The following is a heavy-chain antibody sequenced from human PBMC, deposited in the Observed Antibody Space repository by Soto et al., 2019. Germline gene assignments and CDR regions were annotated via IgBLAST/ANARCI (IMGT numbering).Heavy chain of an antibody. Sequence: GGSLRLSFAASGFTFSNYAMPWVRQAPGKGLEWVAVIWYDGSNKYYADSVKGRFTISRDNSKNTLYLQMNSLRAEDTAVYYCLVLGAARESVGYWGQGTLVAVSS. V-gene: IGHV3-33*08. J-gene: IGHJ4*02. CDR3: LVLGAARESVGY. D-gene: IGHD1-26*01. CDR1: GFTFSNYA. CDR2: IWYDGSNK.